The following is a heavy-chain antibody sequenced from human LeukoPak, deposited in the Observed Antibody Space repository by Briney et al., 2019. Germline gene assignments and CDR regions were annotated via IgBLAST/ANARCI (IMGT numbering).Heavy chain of an antibody. J-gene: IGHJ6*02. CDR2: IIPIFGTA. V-gene: IGHV1-69*13. D-gene: IGHD6-19*01. CDR1: GGTFSSYA. CDR3: ARGILKQWLGRPVYGMDV. Sequence: SVKVSCTASGGTFSSYAISWVRQAPGQGLEWMGGIIPIFGTANYAQKFQGRVTITADESASTAYMELSSLRSEDTAVYCCARGILKQWLGRPVYGMDVWGQGTTVTVSS.